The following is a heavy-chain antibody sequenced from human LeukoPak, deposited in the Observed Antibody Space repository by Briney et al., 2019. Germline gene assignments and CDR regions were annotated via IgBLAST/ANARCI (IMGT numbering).Heavy chain of an antibody. V-gene: IGHV4-38-2*01. D-gene: IGHD1-26*01. CDR2: IYHSGST. CDR1: GYSISSGYY. CDR3: ARGAYSGSLEGAFDI. Sequence: SETLSLTCAVSGYSISSGYYWGWIRQPPGKGLEWIGSIYHSGSTCYNPSLKSRVTISVDTSKNQFSLKLNSVTAADTAVYYCARGAYSGSLEGAFDIWGQGTMVTVSS. J-gene: IGHJ3*02.